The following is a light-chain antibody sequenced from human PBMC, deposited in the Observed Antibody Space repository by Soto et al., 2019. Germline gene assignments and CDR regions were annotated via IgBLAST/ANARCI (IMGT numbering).Light chain of an antibody. CDR2: DAS. CDR3: QRRSHCPWT. V-gene: IGKV3-11*01. J-gene: IGKJ1*01. CDR1: KSVTNS. Sequence: EIVVTQSPATLSLSPGDRANLSCRASKSVTNSLFWYPQKPGQAPRLLIYDASNRATGIPARFSGSGSGSDFSLTISSLESEDFAGYYCQRRSHCPWTPGQGTIVELK.